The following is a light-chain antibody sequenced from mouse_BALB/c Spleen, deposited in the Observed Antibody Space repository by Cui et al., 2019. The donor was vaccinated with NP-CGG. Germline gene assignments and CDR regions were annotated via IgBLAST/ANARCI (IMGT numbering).Light chain of an antibody. J-gene: IGLJ1*01. CDR1: TGAVTTSNY. V-gene: IGLV1*01. CDR3: ALWYSNHWV. CDR2: GTN. Sequence: QAVSTLDSALTTSPGETVTLTCRSNTGAVTTSNYANWVQEKPDHLFTGLIGGTNNRPPGVPARFSGSLIGDKAALTITGAQTEDEAIYFCALWYSNHWVFGGGTKLTVL.